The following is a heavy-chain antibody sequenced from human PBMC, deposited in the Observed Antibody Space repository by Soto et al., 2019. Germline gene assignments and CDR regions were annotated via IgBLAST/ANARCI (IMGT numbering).Heavy chain of an antibody. V-gene: IGHV3-30-3*01. D-gene: IGHD3-10*01. CDR1: GFTFSSYA. CDR2: ISYDGSNK. CDR3: ESELWFGSLDY. J-gene: IGHJ4*02. Sequence: QVQLVESGGGVVQPGRSLRLSCAASGFTFSSYAMHWVRQAPGKGLEWVAVISYDGSNKYYADSVKGRFTISRDNSKNTLYLQMNSLRAEDTAVYYCESELWFGSLDYWGQGTLVTVSS.